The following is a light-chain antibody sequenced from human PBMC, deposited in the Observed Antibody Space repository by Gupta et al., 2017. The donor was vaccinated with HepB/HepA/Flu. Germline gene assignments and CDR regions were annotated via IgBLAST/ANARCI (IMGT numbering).Light chain of an antibody. Sequence: QSALTQPPSVSGSPGQSVTISCTGTRSDVGIYNRVSWYQQPPGTAPKLIIYEVSNRPSGVPDRFSGSKSGNTASLTISGLQPGDEADYYCSSYTSISTWVFGGGTKLTVL. V-gene: IGLV2-18*02. J-gene: IGLJ3*02. CDR1: RSDVGIYNR. CDR2: EVS. CDR3: SSYTSISTWV.